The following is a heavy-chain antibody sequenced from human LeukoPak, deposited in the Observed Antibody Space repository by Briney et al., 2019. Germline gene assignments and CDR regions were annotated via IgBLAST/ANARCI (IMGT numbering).Heavy chain of an antibody. CDR3: ARDSPYSSGWRDAFDI. Sequence: GESLKISCKGSGYSFTSYWIGWVRQMPGKGLEWMGIIYPGDSDTRYSPSFQGQVTISADKSISTAYLQWSSLKASDTAMYYCARDSPYSSGWRDAFDIWGQGTMVTVSS. J-gene: IGHJ3*02. D-gene: IGHD6-19*01. CDR2: IYPGDSDT. CDR1: GYSFTSYW. V-gene: IGHV5-51*01.